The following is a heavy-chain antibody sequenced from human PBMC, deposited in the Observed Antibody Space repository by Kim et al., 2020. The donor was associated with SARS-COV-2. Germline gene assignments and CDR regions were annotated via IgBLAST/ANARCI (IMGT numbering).Heavy chain of an antibody. D-gene: IGHD6-13*01. J-gene: IGHJ4*02. CDR2: IKSKTDGGTT. Sequence: GGSLRLSCAASGFTFSNAWMSWVRQAPGKGLEWVGRIKSKTDGGTTDYAAPVKGRFTISRDDSKNTLYLQMNSLKTEDTAVYYCTTGTRDSSSWYPSKDYFDYWGQGTLVTVSS. CDR1: GFTFSNAW. CDR3: TTGTRDSSSWYPSKDYFDY. V-gene: IGHV3-15*01.